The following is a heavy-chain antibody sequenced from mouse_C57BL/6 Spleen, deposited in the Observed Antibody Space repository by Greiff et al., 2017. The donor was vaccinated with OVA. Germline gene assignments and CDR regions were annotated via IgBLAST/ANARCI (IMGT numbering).Heavy chain of an antibody. CDR1: GFTFSSYT. CDR2: ISGGGGNT. CDR3: ARHGGSSLNWYFDV. Sequence: EVNVVESGGGLVKPGGSLKLSCAASGFTFSSYTMSWVRQTPEKRLEWVATISGGGGNTYYPDSVKGRFTISRDNAKNTLYLQMSRLRSEDTALYYCARHGGSSLNWYFDVWGTGTTVTVSS. V-gene: IGHV5-9*01. J-gene: IGHJ1*03. D-gene: IGHD1-1*01.